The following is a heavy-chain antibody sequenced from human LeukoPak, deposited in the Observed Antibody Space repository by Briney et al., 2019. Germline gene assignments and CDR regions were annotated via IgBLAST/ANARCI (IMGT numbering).Heavy chain of an antibody. CDR2: IYTSGTT. D-gene: IGHD1/OR15-1a*01. CDR3: AKVYSWNNVFDP. J-gene: IGHJ5*02. CDR1: GGSISGYY. V-gene: IGHV4-4*07. Sequence: SETLPLTCTVSGGSISGYYWSWVRQAAGKGLEWIGHIYTSGTTNYNPSLKSRVPMSVDTSNNQFSLRLSSVTAADTAVYYCAKVYSWNNVFDPWGQGTLVTVSS.